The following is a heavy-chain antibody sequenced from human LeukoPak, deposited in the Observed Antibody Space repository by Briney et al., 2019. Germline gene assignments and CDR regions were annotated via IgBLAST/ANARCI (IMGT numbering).Heavy chain of an antibody. CDR1: GFTFSNYG. CDR3: AREGRPYCGGDCYPPTSYFDY. V-gene: IGHV3-33*01. CDR2: IWYDGSNK. Sequence: GGSLRLSCAASGFTFSNYGMHWVRRAPGKGLEWVAVIWYDGSNKYSADSVKGRFTISRDNSKNTLYLQMSSLRAEDTAVYYCAREGRPYCGGDCYPPTSYFDYWGQGTLVTVSS. J-gene: IGHJ4*02. D-gene: IGHD2-21*02.